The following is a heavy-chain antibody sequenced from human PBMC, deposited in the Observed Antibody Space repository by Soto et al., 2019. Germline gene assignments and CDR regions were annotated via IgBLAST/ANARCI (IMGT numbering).Heavy chain of an antibody. D-gene: IGHD3-10*01. Sequence: QVQLQESGPGLVKPSQTLSLTCTVSDGSISSGGYYWSWIRQHPGKGLEWIGYISDSGSTYYNPSLKSRVTISVDTSKNWFSLKVRSVTAADTAVYYCARNDSGSRNFDYWGQGTLVTVSS. CDR2: ISDSGST. J-gene: IGHJ4*02. CDR3: ARNDSGSRNFDY. V-gene: IGHV4-31*03. CDR1: DGSISSGGYY.